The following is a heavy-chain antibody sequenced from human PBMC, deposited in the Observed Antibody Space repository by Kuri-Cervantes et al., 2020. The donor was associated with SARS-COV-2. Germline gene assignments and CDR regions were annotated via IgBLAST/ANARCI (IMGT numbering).Heavy chain of an antibody. V-gene: IGHV4-4*07. CDR1: GGSISSYY. CDR2: IYTSGST. J-gene: IGHJ6*02. Sequence: SETLSLTCTVSGGSISSYYWSWIRQPAGKGLEWIGRIYTSGSTNYNPSLKSRVTISVDTSKNQFSLKLSSVTAADTAVYYCARGSYDFWSGYYYYYGMDVWGQGTTVTVSS. CDR3: ARGSYDFWSGYYYYYGMDV. D-gene: IGHD3-3*01.